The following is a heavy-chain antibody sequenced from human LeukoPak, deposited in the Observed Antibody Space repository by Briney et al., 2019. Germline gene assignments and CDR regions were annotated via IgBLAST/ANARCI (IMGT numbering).Heavy chain of an antibody. CDR1: GFTFSNAW. V-gene: IGHV3-15*01. Sequence: GGSLRLSCAASGFTFSNAWMSWVRQAPGKGLEWVGRIKSKTDGGTTDYAAPVKGRFTISSDDSKNTLYLQMNSLKTEDTAVYYCTTEEVGDDFWSGYYDYWGQGTLVTVSS. D-gene: IGHD3-3*01. CDR2: IKSKTDGGTT. J-gene: IGHJ4*02. CDR3: TTEEVGDDFWSGYYDY.